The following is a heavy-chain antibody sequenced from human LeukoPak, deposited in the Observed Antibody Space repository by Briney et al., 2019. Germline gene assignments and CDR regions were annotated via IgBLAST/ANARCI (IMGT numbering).Heavy chain of an antibody. D-gene: IGHD2-21*02. CDR1: GFTFSSYA. CDR2: ISSNGGST. V-gene: IGHV3-64*04. J-gene: IGHJ4*02. CDR3: ARGHCGGDCFFPVDY. Sequence: GGSLRLSCSASGFTFSSYAMHWVRQAPGKGLEYVSAISSNGGSTYYADSVKGRFTISRDNAKNSLYLQMNSLRDEDTAVYYCARGHCGGDCFFPVDYWGQGTLVTVSS.